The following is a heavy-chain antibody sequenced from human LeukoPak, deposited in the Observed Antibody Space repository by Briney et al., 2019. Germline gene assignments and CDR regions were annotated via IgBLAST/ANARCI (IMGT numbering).Heavy chain of an antibody. J-gene: IGHJ4*02. CDR2: IYYSGST. CDR3: ARGDYDILTGYSRKPPLDY. V-gene: IGHV4-59*01. Sequence: SETLSLTCTVSGGSISSYYWSWIRQPPGKGLEWIGYIYYSGSTNYNPSLKSRVTISVDTSKNQFSLKLSSVTAADTAVYYCARGDYDILTGYSRKPPLDYWGQGTLVTVSS. CDR1: GGSISSYY. D-gene: IGHD3-9*01.